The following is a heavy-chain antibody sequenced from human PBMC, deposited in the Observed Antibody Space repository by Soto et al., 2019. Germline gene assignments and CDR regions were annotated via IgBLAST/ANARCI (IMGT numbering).Heavy chain of an antibody. D-gene: IGHD3-22*01. CDR2: IYSGGST. Sequence: EVQLVESGGGLIQPGGSLRLSCAASGFTVSSNYMSWVRQAPGKGLEWVSVIYSGGSTYYADSVKGRFTTSRDNSKNTLYLQMNSLRAEDTAVYYCARDRVESGYPEYFHHWGQGTLVTVSS. CDR3: ARDRVESGYPEYFHH. CDR1: GFTVSSNY. J-gene: IGHJ1*01. V-gene: IGHV3-53*01.